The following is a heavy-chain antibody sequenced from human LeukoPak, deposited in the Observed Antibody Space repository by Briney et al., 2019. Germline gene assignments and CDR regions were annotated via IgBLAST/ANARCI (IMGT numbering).Heavy chain of an antibody. D-gene: IGHD5-18*01. J-gene: IGHJ4*02. V-gene: IGHV3-23*01. CDR3: AKSLRGDTVTDCAY. CDR1: GFTFSSYA. Sequence: GGSLRLSCTASGFTFSSYAMTWVRLAPGKGLECVSGITGGGAGTYYADSVKGRFAISRDNSKNTLYLQMNSLRAEDTAVYYCAKSLRGDTVTDCAYWGQGTLVTVSS. CDR2: ITGGGAGT.